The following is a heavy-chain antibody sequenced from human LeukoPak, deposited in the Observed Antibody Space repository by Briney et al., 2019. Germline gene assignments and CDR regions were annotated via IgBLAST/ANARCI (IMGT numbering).Heavy chain of an antibody. D-gene: IGHD3-22*01. V-gene: IGHV3-23*01. J-gene: IGHJ6*04. CDR1: GFTFSTYA. CDR2: IGGGGHTT. Sequence: GGSLRLSCPASGFTFSTYAMSWVRQAPGKGLGWVSGIGGGGHTTYYADSVKGRFTISRDNSKNTLYLQMNSLRAEDTAVYYCAKGPWFYDSSTYYYEGMDVWGKGTTVTVSS. CDR3: AKGPWFYDSSTYYYEGMDV.